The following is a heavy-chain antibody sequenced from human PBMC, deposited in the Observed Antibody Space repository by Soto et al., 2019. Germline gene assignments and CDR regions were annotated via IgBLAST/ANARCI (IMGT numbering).Heavy chain of an antibody. J-gene: IGHJ4*02. CDR2: ISSSGSTI. Sequence: EVQLVESGGGLVQPGGSLRLSCAASGFSFSSHSMKWVRQAPGKGLEWVSYISSSGSTIYYADSVKGRFTISRDNAKNALYLQMNSLRDDDTAVYYCARGRGYCGGTNCYLDYWGQGALVTVPS. CDR1: GFSFSSHS. D-gene: IGHD2-21*01. CDR3: ARGRGYCGGTNCYLDY. V-gene: IGHV3-48*02.